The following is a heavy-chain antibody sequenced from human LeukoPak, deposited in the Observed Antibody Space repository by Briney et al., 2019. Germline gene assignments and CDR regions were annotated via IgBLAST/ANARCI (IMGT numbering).Heavy chain of an antibody. Sequence: PSETLSLTCTVSGGSISIYYWSWIRQPPGKGLEWIGYIYYSGSTNYNPSLKSRVTISVDTSKNQFSLKLSSVTAADTAVYYCARHFRSYDFWSGYFYAFDIWGQGTMVTVSS. V-gene: IGHV4-59*08. CDR2: IYYSGST. J-gene: IGHJ3*02. D-gene: IGHD3-3*01. CDR1: GGSISIYY. CDR3: ARHFRSYDFWSGYFYAFDI.